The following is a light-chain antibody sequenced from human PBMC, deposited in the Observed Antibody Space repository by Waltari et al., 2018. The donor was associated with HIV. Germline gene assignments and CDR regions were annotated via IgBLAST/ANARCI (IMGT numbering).Light chain of an antibody. CDR3: QQLDPYPIT. V-gene: IGKV1-9*01. J-gene: IGKJ5*01. CDR2: AAS. Sequence: DIQLTQSPSFVSASVGDRVTITCRASQGIKSYLAWYQQKPGKAPNLLIYAASTLQSGVPSRFSGRGSGTEFTLTISSLQPEDFAAYYCQQLDPYPITFGQGTRLEIK. CDR1: QGIKSY.